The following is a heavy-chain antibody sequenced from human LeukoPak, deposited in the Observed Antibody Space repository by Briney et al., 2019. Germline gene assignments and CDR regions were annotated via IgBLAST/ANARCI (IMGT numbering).Heavy chain of an antibody. CDR3: AREGNYYDSSGYSYFDY. CDR1: GFTFSSYA. Sequence: PGRSLRLSCAASGFTFSSYATHWVRQAPGKGLEWVAVISYDGSNKYYADSVKGRFTISRDNSKNTLYLQMNSLRAEDTAVYYCAREGNYYDSSGYSYFDYWGQGTLVTVSS. D-gene: IGHD3-22*01. CDR2: ISYDGSNK. V-gene: IGHV3-30-3*01. J-gene: IGHJ4*02.